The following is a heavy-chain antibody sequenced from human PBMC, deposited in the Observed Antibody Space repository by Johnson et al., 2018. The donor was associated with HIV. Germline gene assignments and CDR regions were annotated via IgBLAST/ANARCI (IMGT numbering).Heavy chain of an antibody. CDR3: AKDGAVPVAFYI. CDR2: INWNGGST. Sequence: EQLVESGGGVVRPGGSLRLSCAASGFTFDDYGMSWVRQAPGKGLEWVSGINWNGGSTGYADSVKGRFTISRDNAKKSLYLQMNSRRVEETSVYYCAKDGAVPVAFYIWGQGTMVTVSS. D-gene: IGHD3-16*01. CDR1: GFTFDDYG. J-gene: IGHJ3*02. V-gene: IGHV3-20*04.